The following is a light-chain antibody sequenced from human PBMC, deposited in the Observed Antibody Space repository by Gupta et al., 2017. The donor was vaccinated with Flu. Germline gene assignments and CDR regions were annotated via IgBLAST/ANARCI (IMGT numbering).Light chain of an antibody. CDR1: QRVTSY. CDR2: DAS. J-gene: IGKJ5*01. CDR3: QQRSAWAIT. Sequence: PASLSLSPGERAILSCRASQRVTSYLAWYQQKPGQPPRPLIFDASNRAPGVPARFTGSGSETDFTLTITSREPQDSAVYYCQQRSAWAITFGQGTRLEI. V-gene: IGKV3-11*01.